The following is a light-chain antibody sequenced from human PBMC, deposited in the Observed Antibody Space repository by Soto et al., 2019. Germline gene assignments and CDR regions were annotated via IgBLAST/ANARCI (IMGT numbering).Light chain of an antibody. CDR3: QQYNSYSGT. CDR2: KAS. V-gene: IGKV1-5*03. J-gene: IGKJ1*01. Sequence: DIQMTPSPSTLSASVGDRVTITCRASQSISSWLAWYQQKPGKAPKIPIYKASSLVSGVPSRFGGSGSGKEITLTISTLQPTEFAADYCQQYNSYSGTFGQGAKVE. CDR1: QSISSW.